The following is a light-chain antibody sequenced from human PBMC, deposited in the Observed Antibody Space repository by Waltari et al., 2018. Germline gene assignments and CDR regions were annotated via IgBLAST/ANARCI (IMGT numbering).Light chain of an antibody. CDR2: LGS. CDR3: MQSLQTPIT. J-gene: IGKJ4*01. CDR1: QSLLYSNGYNY. Sequence: DIVMTQSPLSLPVTPGEPASISCRSSQSLLYSNGYNYLDWYLQKPGQSPQLLIYLGSNRASGVPDRFSGSGSGTDFTLKISGVEAEDVGVYYCMQSLQTPITFGGGTKVEIK. V-gene: IGKV2-28*01.